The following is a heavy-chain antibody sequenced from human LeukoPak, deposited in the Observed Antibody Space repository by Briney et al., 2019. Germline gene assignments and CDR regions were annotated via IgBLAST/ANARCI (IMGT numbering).Heavy chain of an antibody. CDR1: GFTFSSYW. CDR3: ARAPLRSGSSYYFDY. V-gene: IGHV3-7*04. J-gene: IGHJ4*01. Sequence: PRGSRRLSCAASGFTFSSYWMNWVSQAPGKGLEWMANINKDGSEKYYVDSVQGRFTISRDNARNSLCLQMNSLRAEDTAVYYCARAPLRSGSSYYFDYWGQGTLVTVSS. D-gene: IGHD1-26*01. CDR2: INKDGSEK.